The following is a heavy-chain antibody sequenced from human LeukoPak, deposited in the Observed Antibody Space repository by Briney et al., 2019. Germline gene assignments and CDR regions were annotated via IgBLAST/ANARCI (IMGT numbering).Heavy chain of an antibody. D-gene: IGHD2-8*01. Sequence: GGSLRLSCAASRFTFFTYTMNWVRQAPRKGLEWVSSISSRSTYIYYADTVKGRFTISRDNAKNSLYLQMNSLRAEDTAVYYCARKRYADYWGQGTLVTVSS. CDR2: ISSRSTYI. V-gene: IGHV3-21*01. CDR3: ARKRYADY. CDR1: RFTFFTYT. J-gene: IGHJ4*02.